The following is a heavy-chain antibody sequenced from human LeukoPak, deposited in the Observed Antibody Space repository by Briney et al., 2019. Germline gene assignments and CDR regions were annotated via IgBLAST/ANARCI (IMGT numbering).Heavy chain of an antibody. V-gene: IGHV4-39*01. CDR1: GGSISSSPYY. D-gene: IGHD1-1*01. CDR3: ARPTTGPATQGYDS. CDR2: IYYRGNT. Sequence: SETLSLTRTVSGGSISSSPYYWAWIRQPPGRGLEWIGSIYYRGNTYHNPSLKSRVTISVDPSKNQFSLSVISVSAADTAVYFCARPTTGPATQGYDSWGQGILVTVAS. J-gene: IGHJ4*02.